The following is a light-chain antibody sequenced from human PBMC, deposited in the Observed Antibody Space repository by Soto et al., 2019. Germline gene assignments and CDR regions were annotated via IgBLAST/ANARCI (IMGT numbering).Light chain of an antibody. V-gene: IGLV2-14*01. CDR3: CSYAGSYNIYL. J-gene: IGLJ1*01. Sequence: QSVLTQPASVSGSPGQSITISCTGTSSDVGGYNYVSWYQQHPGKAPKLMIYEVSNRPPGVSNRFSGSKSGNTASLTISGLQAEDEGDYYCCSYAGSYNIYLFGTGTKVTVL. CDR2: EVS. CDR1: SSDVGGYNY.